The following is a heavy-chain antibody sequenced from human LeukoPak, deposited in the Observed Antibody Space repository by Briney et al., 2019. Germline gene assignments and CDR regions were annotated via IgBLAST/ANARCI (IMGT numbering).Heavy chain of an antibody. J-gene: IGHJ4*02. CDR1: GGSISSYY. CDR2: IYYSGST. Sequence: SETLSLTCTVSGGSISSYYWSWIRQPRGKGLEWIGYIYYSGSTNYNPSLKSRVTISVDTSKNQFSLKLSSVTAADTAVYYCARHGSSGYLVDYWGQGTLVTVSS. V-gene: IGHV4-59*08. CDR3: ARHGSSGYLVDY. D-gene: IGHD3-22*01.